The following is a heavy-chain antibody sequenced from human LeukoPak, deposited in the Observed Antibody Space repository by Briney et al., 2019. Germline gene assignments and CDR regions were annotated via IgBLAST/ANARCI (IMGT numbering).Heavy chain of an antibody. D-gene: IGHD3-22*01. CDR3: ARAHYYDSSGLDF. J-gene: IGHJ4*02. CDR2: ISGSGGNT. CDR1: GFTFSSYA. Sequence: GGSLRLSCAASGFTFSSYAMSWVRQAPGKGPEWVSGISGSGGNTYYADSLKGRFTISRDNAKNSLYLQMNSLRAEDTAVYYCARAHYYDSSGLDFWGQGTLVTVSS. V-gene: IGHV3-23*01.